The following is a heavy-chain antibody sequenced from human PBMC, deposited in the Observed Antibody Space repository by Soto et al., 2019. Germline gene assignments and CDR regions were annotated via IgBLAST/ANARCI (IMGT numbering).Heavy chain of an antibody. CDR3: AREAENYYYYYMDV. CDR2: IYYSGST. CDR1: GGSISSCGYY. Sequence: QVQLQESGPGLVKPSQTLSLTCTVSGGSISSCGYYWSWIRQHPGKGLEWIGYIYYSGSTYYNPSLKSRVTISVDTSKNQFSLKLSSVTAADTAVYYCAREAENYYYYYMDVWGKGTTVTVSS. V-gene: IGHV4-31*03. J-gene: IGHJ6*03.